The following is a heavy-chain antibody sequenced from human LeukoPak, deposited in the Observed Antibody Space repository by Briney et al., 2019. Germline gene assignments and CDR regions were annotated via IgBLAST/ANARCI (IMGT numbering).Heavy chain of an antibody. CDR3: ARALGYSSGWYWDY. V-gene: IGHV3-30-3*01. CDR2: ISYDGSNK. J-gene: IGHJ4*02. CDR1: GFTFSSYA. Sequence: GGSLRLSCAASGFTFSSYAMHWVRQAPGKGLEWVAVISYDGSNKYYADSVKGRFTISRDNSKNTLYLQMNSLRAEDTAVYYCARALGYSSGWYWDYWGQGTLVTVSS. D-gene: IGHD6-19*01.